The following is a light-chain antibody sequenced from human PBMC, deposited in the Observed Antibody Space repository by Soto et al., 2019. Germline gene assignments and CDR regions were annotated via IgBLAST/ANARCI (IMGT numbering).Light chain of an antibody. CDR1: QDITNH. V-gene: IGKV1-33*01. CDR3: QQYYNFPLT. J-gene: IGKJ3*01. CDR2: DAS. Sequence: DIQMTQSPSSLSASVGDRVTITCQTSQDITNHLNWYQQKPVKAPKLLIYDASNLEAGVPSRFSGSGSGTDFTFTITSLQPEDIATYYCQQYYNFPLTFGPGTKVDVK.